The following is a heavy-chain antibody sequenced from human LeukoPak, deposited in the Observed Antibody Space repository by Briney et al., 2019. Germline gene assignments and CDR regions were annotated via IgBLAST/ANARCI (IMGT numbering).Heavy chain of an antibody. CDR3: ARDRGGYCSGGSCYSSYYYYYMDV. V-gene: IGHV1-2*02. J-gene: IGHJ6*03. Sequence: ASVKVSCKASGYTFTGYYMHWVRQAPGQGLEWMGWINPNSGGTNYAQKFQGRVTMTRDTSISTAYMELSSLRSDDTAVYYCARDRGGYCSGGSCYSSYYYYYMDVWGKGTTVTISS. D-gene: IGHD2-15*01. CDR2: INPNSGGT. CDR1: GYTFTGYY.